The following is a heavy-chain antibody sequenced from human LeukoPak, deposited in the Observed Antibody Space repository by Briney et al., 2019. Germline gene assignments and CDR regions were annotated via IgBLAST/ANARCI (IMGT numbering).Heavy chain of an antibody. V-gene: IGHV4-34*01. CDR3: ARDLAYCGGDCYSSAFDI. Sequence: SETLSLTCAVYGGSFSGYYWSWIRQPPGKGLEWIGEINHSGSTNYNPSLKSRVTISVDTSKNQFSLKLSSVTAADTAVYYCARDLAYCGGDCYSSAFDIWGQGTMVTVSS. CDR1: GGSFSGYY. CDR2: INHSGST. D-gene: IGHD2-21*02. J-gene: IGHJ3*02.